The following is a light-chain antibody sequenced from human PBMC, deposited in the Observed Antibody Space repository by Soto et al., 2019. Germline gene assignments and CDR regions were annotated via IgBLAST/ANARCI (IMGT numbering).Light chain of an antibody. CDR2: GAS. CDR3: QQYNNWRSYT. Sequence: EIVMTQSPATLSVSLGERATLSCRASQSISSNLAWYQQKPGQAPRLLIYGASTRATGIPDRFSGSGSGTDFTLTISSLQSEDFAVYFCQQYNNWRSYTFGQWPKVEIK. CDR1: QSISSN. J-gene: IGKJ2*01. V-gene: IGKV3-15*01.